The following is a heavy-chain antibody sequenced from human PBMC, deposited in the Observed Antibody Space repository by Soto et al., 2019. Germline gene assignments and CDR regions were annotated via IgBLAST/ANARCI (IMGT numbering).Heavy chain of an antibody. CDR2: ISYDGNNK. V-gene: IGHV3-30*03. CDR1: GFTFSSYT. CDR3: ARDGVSSTDYTWNYGTYFDY. Sequence: GGSLRLSCAASGFTFSSYTMHWVRQAPGEGLEWVAVISYDGNNKFYADSVKGRFTISRDSSSQTLYLQMNSLRPDDTAMYYCARDGVSSTDYTWNYGTYFDYWGPGALVTVS. D-gene: IGHD1-1*01. J-gene: IGHJ4*02.